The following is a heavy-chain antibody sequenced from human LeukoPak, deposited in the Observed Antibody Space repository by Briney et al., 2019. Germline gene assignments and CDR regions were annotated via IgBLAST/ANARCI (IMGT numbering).Heavy chain of an antibody. CDR2: IYYSGST. V-gene: IGHV4-39*01. CDR3: ARHESGYGYNSYYFDY. Sequence: SETLSLTCTVSGGTISSSSYYWGWIRQPPGKGLEWIGSIYYSGSTYYNPSLKSRVTISVDTSKNQFSLRLSSVTAADTAVYYCARHESGYGYNSYYFDYWGQGTLVTVSS. D-gene: IGHD5-24*01. J-gene: IGHJ4*02. CDR1: GGTISSSSYY.